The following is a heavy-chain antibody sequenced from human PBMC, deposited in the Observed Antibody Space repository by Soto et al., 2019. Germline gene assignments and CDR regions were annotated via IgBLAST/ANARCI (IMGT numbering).Heavy chain of an antibody. CDR1: GYTFTSYG. D-gene: IGHD2-2*02. J-gene: IGHJ3*02. V-gene: IGHV1-18*01. CDR2: ISAYNGNT. Sequence: ASVKVSCKASGYTFTSYGISWVRQAPGQGLEWMGWISAYNGNTNYAQKLQGRVTMTTDTSTSTAYMELRSLRSDDTAVYYCARGRYCSSTSCYMATDAFDIWGQGTMVTVSS. CDR3: ARGRYCSSTSCYMATDAFDI.